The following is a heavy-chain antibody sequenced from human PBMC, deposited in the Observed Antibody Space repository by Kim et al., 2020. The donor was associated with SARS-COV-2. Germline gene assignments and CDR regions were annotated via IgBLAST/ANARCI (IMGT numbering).Heavy chain of an antibody. CDR1: GFTFGATI. D-gene: IGHD1-20*01. V-gene: IGHV3-23*01. Sequence: GGSLRLSCVGSGFTFGATILRWVRQAPGKGLEWVSSLSPDGSDTYYADSVRGRFTISRDNSKNTMFLQMNSLRDEDTAIYFCAKSVSGNYAMDVWGQGTTVTVSS. CDR3: AKSVSGNYAMDV. CDR2: LSPDGSDT. J-gene: IGHJ6*02.